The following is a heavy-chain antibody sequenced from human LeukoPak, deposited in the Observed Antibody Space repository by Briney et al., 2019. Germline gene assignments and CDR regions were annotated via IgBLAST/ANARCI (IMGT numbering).Heavy chain of an antibody. D-gene: IGHD2-15*01. CDR3: ARLGFVVVVAATGI. CDR1: GYSISSGYY. J-gene: IGHJ3*02. V-gene: IGHV4-38-2*01. CDR2: IYHSGST. Sequence: PSETLSLTCAVSGYSISSGYYWGWIRQPPGKGLEWIGSIYHSGSTYYNPSLKSRVTISVDTSKNQFSLKLSSVTAADTAVYYCARLGFVVVVAATGIWGQGTMVTVSS.